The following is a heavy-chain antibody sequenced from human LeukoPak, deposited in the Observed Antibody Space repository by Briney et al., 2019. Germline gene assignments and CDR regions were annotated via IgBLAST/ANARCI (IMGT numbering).Heavy chain of an antibody. CDR1: GFTFGSYW. CDR2: IKQDGSEK. D-gene: IGHD5-18*01. Sequence: PGGSLRLSCAASGFTFGSYWMSWVRQAPGKGLEWVANIKQDGSEKYYVDSVKGRFTISRGNAKNSLFLQMNSLRAEDTAVYYCARGASGIQLWFFDPWGQGTLVRVSS. CDR3: ARGASGIQLWFFDP. J-gene: IGHJ5*02. V-gene: IGHV3-7*01.